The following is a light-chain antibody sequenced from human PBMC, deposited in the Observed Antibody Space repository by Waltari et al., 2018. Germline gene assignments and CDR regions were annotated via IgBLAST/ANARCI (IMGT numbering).Light chain of an antibody. CDR2: DVS. CDR1: SSDVGGYYY. Sequence: QSALTQPASVSGSPGQSITISCTGPSSDVGGYYYVFWYQQHPGKAPKLMIYDVSNRPSGVSNRFSGSKSGNTASLTISGLQAEDEADYYCSSYISSSTLELFGGGTSLTVL. CDR3: SSYISSSTLEL. J-gene: IGLJ2*01. V-gene: IGLV2-14*03.